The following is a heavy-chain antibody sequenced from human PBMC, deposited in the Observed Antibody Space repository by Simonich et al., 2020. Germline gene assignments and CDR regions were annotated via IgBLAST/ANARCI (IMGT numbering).Heavy chain of an antibody. V-gene: IGHV4-34*01. Sequence: QLQLQQWGAGLLKPSETLSLTCPVYGGSFIGSYWSGSRRPPGEGLGGIGEINHSGSTNYNPALKGRVTISVDTSKNQFSLKLSSVTAADTAVYYCARCGLVNYDILTGYHNWFDPWGQGTLVTVSS. J-gene: IGHJ5*02. CDR1: GGSFIGSY. D-gene: IGHD3-9*01. CDR2: INHSGST. CDR3: ARCGLVNYDILTGYHNWFDP.